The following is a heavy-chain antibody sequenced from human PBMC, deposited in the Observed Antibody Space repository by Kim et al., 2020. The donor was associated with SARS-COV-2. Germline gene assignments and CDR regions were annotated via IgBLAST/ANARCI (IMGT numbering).Heavy chain of an antibody. CDR2: IIPIFGTA. Sequence: SVKVSCKASGGTFSSYAISWVRQAPGQGLEWMGGIIPIFGTANYAQKFQGRVTITADESTSTAYMELSSLRSEDTAVYYCARSSRYCSSTSCLSQGYNWFDPWGQGTLVTVSS. V-gene: IGHV1-69*13. J-gene: IGHJ5*02. CDR3: ARSSRYCSSTSCLSQGYNWFDP. D-gene: IGHD2-2*01. CDR1: GGTFSSYA.